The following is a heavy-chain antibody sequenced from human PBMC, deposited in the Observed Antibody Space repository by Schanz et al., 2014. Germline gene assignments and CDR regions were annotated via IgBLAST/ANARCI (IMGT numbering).Heavy chain of an antibody. CDR3: ARGGSSGYDFSIYYMDV. J-gene: IGHJ6*03. CDR2: IWYDGNNK. CDR1: GFAFNNYG. D-gene: IGHD5-12*01. Sequence: VQLEESGGGLVQPGGSLRLSCAASGFAFNNYGMHWVRQAPGKGLEWVAIIWYDGNNKKYADSVKGRFTISRDNFKNTLFLQMNSLRAEDTAAYYCARGGSSGYDFSIYYMDVWGKGTTXTVSS. V-gene: IGHV3-33*01.